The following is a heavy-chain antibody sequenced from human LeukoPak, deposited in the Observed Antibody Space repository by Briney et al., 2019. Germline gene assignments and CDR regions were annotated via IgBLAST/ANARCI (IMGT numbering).Heavy chain of an antibody. CDR3: ARRDLDNWYSDV. D-gene: IGHD2-21*01. V-gene: IGHV4-59*08. CDR1: GDSISMYF. CDR2: INYSGST. J-gene: IGHJ2*01. Sequence: NPSETLSLTCTVSGDSISMYFWSWMRQPPGKGLEWIAYINYSGSTNSNPSLKSRVTISVDTSKDEFSLRLGSVTAADTAVYYCARRDLDNWYSDVWGRGTLVTVSS.